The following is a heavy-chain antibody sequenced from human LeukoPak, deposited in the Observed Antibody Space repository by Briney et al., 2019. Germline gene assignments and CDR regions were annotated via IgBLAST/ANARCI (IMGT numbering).Heavy chain of an antibody. V-gene: IGHV3-21*01. D-gene: IGHD6-19*01. CDR3: AREGSGWSPIDSYYFDY. J-gene: IGHJ4*02. CDR1: GFTFSSYS. CDR2: ISSSSSYI. Sequence: GGSLRLSCAASGFTFSSYSMNWVRQAPGKGLEWVSSISSSSSYIYYADSVKGRFTISRDNAKNSLYLQMNSLRAEDTAVYYCAREGSGWSPIDSYYFDYWGQGTLVTVSS.